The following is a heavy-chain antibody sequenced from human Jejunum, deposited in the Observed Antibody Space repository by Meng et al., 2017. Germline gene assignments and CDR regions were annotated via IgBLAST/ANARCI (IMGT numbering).Heavy chain of an antibody. CDR3: ARDDYSNYFDY. CDR2: ISYDGSNK. Sequence: GESLKISCAASGFTFSSYAMHWVRQAPGKGLEWVAVISYDGSNKYYADSVKGRFTISRDNSKNTLYLQMNSLRAEDTAVYYCARDDYSNYFDYWGQGTRVTVSS. V-gene: IGHV3-30*01. D-gene: IGHD4-11*01. CDR1: GFTFSSYA. J-gene: IGHJ4*02.